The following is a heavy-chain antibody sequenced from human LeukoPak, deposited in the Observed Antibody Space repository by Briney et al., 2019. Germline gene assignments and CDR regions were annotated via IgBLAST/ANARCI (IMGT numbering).Heavy chain of an antibody. Sequence: GGSLRLSCAASGFTFSSYEMNWVRQAPGKGLEWVSYISSSGSTIYYADSVKGRFTISRDNANNSLYLQVASLRDEDTAIYYCARMRGPTTGALDIWGPGTMVAVSS. D-gene: IGHD1-26*01. V-gene: IGHV3-48*03. CDR1: GFTFSSYE. CDR2: ISSSGSTI. J-gene: IGHJ3*02. CDR3: ARMRGPTTGALDI.